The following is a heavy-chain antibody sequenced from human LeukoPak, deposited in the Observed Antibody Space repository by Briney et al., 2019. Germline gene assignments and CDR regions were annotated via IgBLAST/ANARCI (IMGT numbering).Heavy chain of an antibody. CDR3: ARGRSEGYCSGGSCYPTADY. CDR2: INPNSGGT. J-gene: IGHJ4*02. CDR1: GYTFTGYY. Sequence: GASVKVSCKASGYTFTGYYMHWVRQAPGQGPEWMGWINPNSGGTNYAQKFQGRVTMTRDTSISTAYMELSRLRSDDAAVYYCARGRSEGYCSGGSCYPTADYWGQGTLVTVSS. D-gene: IGHD2-15*01. V-gene: IGHV1-2*02.